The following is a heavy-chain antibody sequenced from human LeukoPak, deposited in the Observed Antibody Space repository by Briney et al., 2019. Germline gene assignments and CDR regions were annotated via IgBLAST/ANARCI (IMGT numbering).Heavy chain of an antibody. CDR3: AKPYYYYDSSGYPPYF. CDR1: GFTFSSYG. CDR2: ISYDGSNK. V-gene: IGHV3-30*18. J-gene: IGHJ4*02. Sequence: GGSLRLSCAASGFTFSSYGMHWVRQAPGKGLEWVAVISYDGSNKYYADSVKGRFTISRDNSKNTLYLQMNSLRAEDTAVYYCAKPYYYYDSSGYPPYFWGQGTLVTVSS. D-gene: IGHD3-22*01.